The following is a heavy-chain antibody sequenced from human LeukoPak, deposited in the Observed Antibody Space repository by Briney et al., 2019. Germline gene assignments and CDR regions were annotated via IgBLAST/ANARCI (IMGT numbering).Heavy chain of an antibody. CDR1: GFTFSSYG. D-gene: IGHD5-24*01. V-gene: IGHV3-30*18. CDR2: ISYDGSNK. J-gene: IGHJ4*02. Sequence: GGSLRLSCAASGFTFSSYGMHWVRQAPGKGLEWVAVISYDGSNKYYADSVEGRFTISRDNSKNTLYLQMNSLRAEDTAVYYCANHETEIIDYWGQGTLVTVSS. CDR3: ANHETEIIDY.